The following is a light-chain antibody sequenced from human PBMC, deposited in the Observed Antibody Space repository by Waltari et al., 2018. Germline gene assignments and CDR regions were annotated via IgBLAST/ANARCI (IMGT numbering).Light chain of an antibody. CDR1: QSVSSN. J-gene: IGKJ1*01. Sequence: EIVMTQSPATLPSSPGERATLSCRASQSVSSNLAWYQQNPGQAPRLLIYGASTRATGIPARFSGSGSGTEFTLTISSLQSEDFAVYYCQQYNNWPPWTFGQGTKVEIK. V-gene: IGKV3-15*01. CDR2: GAS. CDR3: QQYNNWPPWT.